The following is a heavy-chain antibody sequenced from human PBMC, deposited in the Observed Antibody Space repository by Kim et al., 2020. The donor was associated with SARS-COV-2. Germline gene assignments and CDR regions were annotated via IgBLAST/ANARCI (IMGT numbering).Heavy chain of an antibody. D-gene: IGHD2-15*01. V-gene: IGHV4-34*01. CDR3: ARELESGRGGRARMVDY. J-gene: IGHJ4*02. CDR1: GGSFSGYY. CDR2: INHSGST. Sequence: SETLSLTCAVYGGSFSGYYWSWIRQPPGKGLEWIGEINHSGSTNYNPSLKSRVTISVDTSKNQFSLKLSSVTAADTAVYYCARELESGRGGRARMVDYWGQGTLVTVSS.